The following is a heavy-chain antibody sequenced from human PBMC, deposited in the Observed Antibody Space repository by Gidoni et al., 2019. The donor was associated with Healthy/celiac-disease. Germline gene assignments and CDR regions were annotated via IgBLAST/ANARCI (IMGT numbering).Heavy chain of an antibody. D-gene: IGHD5-12*01. Sequence: QVQLVQSGAEVKKPGASVKVSCKASGYTFTSYGISWVRQAPGQGLEWMGWISAYNVNTNDAQKLQGRVTMTTDTSTSTAYMELRSLRSDDTAVYYCARVFLGSGYAYYFDYWGQGTLVTVSS. CDR2: ISAYNVNT. J-gene: IGHJ4*02. CDR3: ARVFLGSGYAYYFDY. V-gene: IGHV1-18*04. CDR1: GYTFTSYG.